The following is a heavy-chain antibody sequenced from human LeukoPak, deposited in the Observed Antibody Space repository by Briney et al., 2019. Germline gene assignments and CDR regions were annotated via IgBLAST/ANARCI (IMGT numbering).Heavy chain of an antibody. CDR2: IRSKANSYAT. Sequence: GGSLRLSCAASGFTFSGSAMHWVRQASGKGLEWVGRIRSKANSYATAYAASVKGRFTISRDDSKNTAYLQMNSLKTEDTAVYYCTRQTEATYYDYVWGSYRDYNWFDPWGQGTLVTVSS. CDR1: GFTFSGSA. V-gene: IGHV3-73*01. CDR3: TRQTEATYYDYVWGSYRDYNWFDP. J-gene: IGHJ5*02. D-gene: IGHD3-16*02.